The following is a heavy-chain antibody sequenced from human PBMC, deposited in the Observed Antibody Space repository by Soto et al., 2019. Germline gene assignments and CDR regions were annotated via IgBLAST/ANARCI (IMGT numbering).Heavy chain of an antibody. CDR3: ARVMAQVPAAIPYYYYMDV. CDR2: INHSGST. V-gene: IGHV4-34*01. D-gene: IGHD2-2*02. CDR1: GGSFSGFS. J-gene: IGHJ6*03. Sequence: SETLSLTCAVYGGSFSGFSWSWIRQPPGKGLEWIGEINHSGSTNYNPSLKSRVTISVDTSKNQFSLKLSSVTAADTAVYYCARVMAQVPAAIPYYYYMDVWGKGTTVTVSS.